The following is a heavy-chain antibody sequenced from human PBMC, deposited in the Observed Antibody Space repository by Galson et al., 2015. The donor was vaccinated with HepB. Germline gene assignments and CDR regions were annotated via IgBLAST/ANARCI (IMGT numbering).Heavy chain of an antibody. J-gene: IGHJ3*02. Sequence: SLRLSCAASGFTFSSYAMSWVCQAPGKGLEWVSSISDSGGSTYYADSVKGRFTLSRDNSKNTLYLQMSSLRAEDAAVYYCAKSSWGVNWAFDNWVQRTMVTVSA. CDR1: GFTFSSYA. D-gene: IGHD3-16*01. V-gene: IGHV3-23*01. CDR2: ISDSGGST. CDR3: AKSSWGVNWAFDN.